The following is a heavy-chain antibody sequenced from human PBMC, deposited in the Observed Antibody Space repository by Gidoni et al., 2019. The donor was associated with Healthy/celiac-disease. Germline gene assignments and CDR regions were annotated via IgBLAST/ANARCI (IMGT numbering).Heavy chain of an antibody. CDR2: ISYDGSNK. CDR3: ARAFDSSAYYRGGFDI. J-gene: IGHJ3*02. V-gene: IGHV3-30-3*01. CDR1: GFTFSRVA. D-gene: IGHD3-22*01. Sequence: QVQRLESGGGVVQPGRSLSLSCAASGFTFSRVAMHWVRQAPGKGLEWVALISYDGSNKHYADTVKGRFTISRDNSKNTLILQMNSLRAEDTAVYYCARAFDSSAYYRGGFDIWGQGTMVTVSS.